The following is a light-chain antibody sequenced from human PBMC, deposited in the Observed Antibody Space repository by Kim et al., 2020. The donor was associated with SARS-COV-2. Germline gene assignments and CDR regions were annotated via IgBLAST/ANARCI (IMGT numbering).Light chain of an antibody. CDR3: LQHYKYPYT. J-gene: IGKJ2*01. CDR2: GAS. Sequence: SASVGDTVTITIRASQGIRNDLAWFQQNPGKAPQLLIYGASSLHTGVPSRFSGSGSGTDFTLTISSLQPEDFATYYCLQHYKYPYTFGQGTKLEI. V-gene: IGKV1-6*01. CDR1: QGIRND.